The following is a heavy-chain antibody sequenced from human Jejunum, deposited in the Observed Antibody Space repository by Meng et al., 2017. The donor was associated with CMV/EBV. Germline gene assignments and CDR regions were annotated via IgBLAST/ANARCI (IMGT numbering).Heavy chain of an antibody. J-gene: IGHJ4*02. CDR2: IYYSGRT. CDR3: ARLMYYYGSGTPYYFDY. Sequence: TSITNYYWGWIRRPPGKGLEWIGNIYYSGRTDYNQSLKSRVTTSVDTSKNQLSLKLSSVTAADTAIYYCARLMYYYGSGTPYYFDYWGQGTPVTVSS. V-gene: IGHV4-39*07. CDR1: TSITNYY. D-gene: IGHD3-10*01.